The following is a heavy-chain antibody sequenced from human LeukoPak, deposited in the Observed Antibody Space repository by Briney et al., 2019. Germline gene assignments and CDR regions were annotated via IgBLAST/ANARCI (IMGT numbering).Heavy chain of an antibody. J-gene: IGHJ4*02. D-gene: IGHD2-21*02. CDR3: ARDQWRLFDY. V-gene: IGHV3-23*01. Sequence: GGSLRLSCAASGFTFSSYAMSWVRQAPGKGLEWVSGISGNGGSIYYGDPVMGRFTISRDNAKNSLYLQMNSLRAEDTAVYFCARDQWRLFDYWGQGTLVAVSS. CDR1: GFTFSSYA. CDR2: ISGNGGSI.